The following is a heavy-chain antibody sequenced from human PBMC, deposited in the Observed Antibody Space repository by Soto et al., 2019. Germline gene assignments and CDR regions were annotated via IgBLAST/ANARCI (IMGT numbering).Heavy chain of an antibody. CDR1: GGSITSYY. J-gene: IGHJ4*02. V-gene: IGHV4-59*01. Sequence: PSETLSLTCTVSGGSITSYYWSWIRQPPGKGLEWIGYIYYRGITNYNPPLKSRVTISVDMSKNQFSLKLSSVTAADTAVYYCARFDQVSYYFDYWGQGTLVTVSS. CDR3: ARFDQVSYYFDY. CDR2: IYYRGIT.